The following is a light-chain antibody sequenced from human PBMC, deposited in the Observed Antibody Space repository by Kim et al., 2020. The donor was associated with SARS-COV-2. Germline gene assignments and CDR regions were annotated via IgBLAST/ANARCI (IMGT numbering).Light chain of an antibody. CDR3: QQYYTYPFT. J-gene: IGKJ4*01. CDR1: RDISNY. V-gene: IGKV1-16*01. Sequence: ASVGDRVTITCRASRDISNYLAWFQQRPGNAPKSLIYDASTLESGVPSTFSGSGSGTDFTLTISSLQSGDFATYYCQQYYTYPFTFGGGTKVDIK. CDR2: DAS.